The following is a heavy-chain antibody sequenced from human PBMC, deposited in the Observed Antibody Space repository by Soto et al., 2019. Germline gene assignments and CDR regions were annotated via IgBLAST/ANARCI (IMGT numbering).Heavy chain of an antibody. CDR1: GGSVSHYG. CDR3: ARESHEIEGVSVSVLGPFTGFDP. Sequence: QVQLVPSGAEVKKPGSSVRVSCKTSGGSVSHYGIRWVRQAPGQGLECMGEINPVFGPANYARKFQGRLTITADRSTRTAYMNLSSLTSEDTAGYYCARESHEIEGVSVSVLGPFTGFDPWGQGTLVTVTS. V-gene: IGHV1-69*06. D-gene: IGHD3-3*01. CDR2: INPVFGPA. J-gene: IGHJ5*02.